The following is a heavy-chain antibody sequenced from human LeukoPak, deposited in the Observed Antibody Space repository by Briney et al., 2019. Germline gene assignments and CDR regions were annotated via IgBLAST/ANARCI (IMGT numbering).Heavy chain of an antibody. CDR1: GFTFSSYE. V-gene: IGHV3-48*03. CDR3: ARDHGDYFQPPFDY. D-gene: IGHD2/OR15-2a*01. CDR2: ISSSGSTI. Sequence: GGSLRLSCAASGFTFSSYEMNWVRQAPGKGLEWVSYISSSGSTIYYADSVKGRFTTSRDNAKNSLYLQMNSLRAEDTAVYYCARDHGDYFQPPFDYWGQGTLVTASS. J-gene: IGHJ4*02.